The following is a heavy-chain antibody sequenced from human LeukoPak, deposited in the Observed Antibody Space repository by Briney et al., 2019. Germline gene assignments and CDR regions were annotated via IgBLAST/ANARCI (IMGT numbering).Heavy chain of an antibody. J-gene: IGHJ6*02. CDR1: GYIFTSFY. D-gene: IGHD2-15*01. CDR2: INPSAAST. CDR3: ASATLGSSYTYYGMDV. V-gene: IGHV1-46*01. Sequence: ASVKVSCKASGYIFTSFYVHWVRQAPGQGLEWMGVINPSAASTDYAQKFQGRVTITADESTSTAYMELSSLRSEDTAVYYCASATLGSSYTYYGMDVWGQGTTVTVSS.